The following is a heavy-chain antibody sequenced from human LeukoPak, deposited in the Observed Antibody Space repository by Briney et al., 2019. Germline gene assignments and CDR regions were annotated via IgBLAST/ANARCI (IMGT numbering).Heavy chain of an antibody. J-gene: IGHJ4*02. CDR3: ARGSLTYYYDSSGYTYYFDY. CDR1: GYTFTSYD. V-gene: IGHV1-8*01. Sequence: ASVKVSCKASGYTFTSYDINWVRQAPGQGLEWMGWMNPNSGNTGYAQKFQGRVTMTRNTSISTAYMELSSLRYEDTAGYYCARGSLTYYYDSSGYTYYFDYWGQGTLVTVSS. D-gene: IGHD3-22*01. CDR2: MNPNSGNT.